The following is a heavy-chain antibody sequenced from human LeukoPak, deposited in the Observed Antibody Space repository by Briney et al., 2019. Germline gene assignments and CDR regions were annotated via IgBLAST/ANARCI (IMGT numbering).Heavy chain of an antibody. CDR2: ISSSGSTI. CDR3: AKRGVVIRGILVIGYHQEAYHYDF. Sequence: GGSLRLSCAASGFTFSYYYMSWIRQAPGKGLEWVSYISSSGSTIYYADSVKGRFTISRDNAKNSLYLQMNSLRADDTAVYFCAKRGVVIRGILVIGYHQEAYHYDFWGQGVLVTVSS. CDR1: GFTFSYYY. V-gene: IGHV3-11*01. J-gene: IGHJ4*02. D-gene: IGHD3-10*01.